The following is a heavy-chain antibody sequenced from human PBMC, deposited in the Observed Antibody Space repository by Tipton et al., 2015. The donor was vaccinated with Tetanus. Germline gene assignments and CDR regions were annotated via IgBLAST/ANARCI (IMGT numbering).Heavy chain of an antibody. Sequence: HLVQSGPEVKKPGASVKVSCKASGYKFINYDIIWVRQVDGEGLEWMGWMNPSSGNTGFAQKFQGRVTMTSSSAITTAYMELSSLRSDDTAVYYCAVRNKYGYGSTDHWGQGTLVTVSS. D-gene: IGHD3-16*01. CDR1: GYKFINYD. V-gene: IGHV1-8*01. CDR2: MNPSSGNT. CDR3: AVRNKYGYGSTDH. J-gene: IGHJ4*02.